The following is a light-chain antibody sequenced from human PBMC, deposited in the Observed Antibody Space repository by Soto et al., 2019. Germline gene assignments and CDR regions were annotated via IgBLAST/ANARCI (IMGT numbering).Light chain of an antibody. CDR1: QSVSASY. J-gene: IGKJ1*01. CDR3: QQYNNWPRT. CDR2: GAS. V-gene: IGKV3-15*01. Sequence: EIVLTRSPGTLSLSPGERGTLSCRASQSVSASYLAWYQQKPGQAPRLLIYGASTRATGIPARFSGSGSGTEFTLTISSLQSEDFGVYYCQQYNNWPRTFGQGTKVDIK.